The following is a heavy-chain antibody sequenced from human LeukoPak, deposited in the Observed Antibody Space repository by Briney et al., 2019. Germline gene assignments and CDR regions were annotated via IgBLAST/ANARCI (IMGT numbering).Heavy chain of an antibody. V-gene: IGHV3-7*03. CDR2: IKHDGSDT. Sequence: GGSLRLSCAASGFTFSSYWMTWVRQAPGKGLEWVANIKHDGSDTYYVDSVKGRFTISRDNAKNSLYLQMNSLRTEDTAVYYCGRIAINANNGMDVWGQGTTVTVSS. D-gene: IGHD1/OR15-1a*01. J-gene: IGHJ6*02. CDR1: GFTFSSYW. CDR3: GRIAINANNGMDV.